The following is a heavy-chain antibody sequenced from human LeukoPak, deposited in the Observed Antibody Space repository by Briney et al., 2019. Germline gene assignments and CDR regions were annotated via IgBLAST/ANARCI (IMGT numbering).Heavy chain of an antibody. CDR2: IYYSGST. V-gene: IGHV4-39*07. Sequence: KPSETLSLTCSVSGGSVSSSSYYWGWIRQPPGKGLEWIGSIYYSGSTNYSPSLKSRVTISVNTSKNQFSLGLSSVTAADTAVYYCARDSSGYYYFDYWGQGTLVTVSS. J-gene: IGHJ4*02. D-gene: IGHD3-22*01. CDR1: GGSVSSSSYY. CDR3: ARDSSGYYYFDY.